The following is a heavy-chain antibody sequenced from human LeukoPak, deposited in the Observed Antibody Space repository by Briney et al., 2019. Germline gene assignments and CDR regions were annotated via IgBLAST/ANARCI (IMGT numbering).Heavy chain of an antibody. D-gene: IGHD3-3*01. Sequence: GGSLRLSCAASGFTVSSNYMSWVRQAPGKGLEWVSVIYSGGSTYYADSVKGRFTISRDNAKNSLYLQMNSLRAEDTAVYYCARDYSIFGVVPYYYYYYGMDVWGQGTTVTVSS. CDR1: GFTVSSNY. CDR2: IYSGGST. J-gene: IGHJ6*02. CDR3: ARDYSIFGVVPYYYYYYGMDV. V-gene: IGHV3-53*01.